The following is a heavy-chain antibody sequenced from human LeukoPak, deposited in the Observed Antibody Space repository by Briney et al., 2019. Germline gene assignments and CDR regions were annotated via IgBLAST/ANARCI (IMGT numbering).Heavy chain of an antibody. CDR2: IYSDNT. Sequence: PGGSLRLSCTVSGFTVSSNSMSWVRQAPGKGLEWVSFIYSDNTHYSDSVKGRFTISRDNSKNTLYLQMNSLRAEDTAVYYCAKEGYYFDYWGQGTLVTVSS. V-gene: IGHV3-53*01. J-gene: IGHJ4*02. CDR3: AKEGYYFDY. CDR1: GFTVSSNS.